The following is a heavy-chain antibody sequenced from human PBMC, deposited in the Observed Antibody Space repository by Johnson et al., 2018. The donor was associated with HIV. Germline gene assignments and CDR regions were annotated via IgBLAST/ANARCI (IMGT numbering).Heavy chain of an antibody. D-gene: IGHD3/OR15-3a*01. J-gene: IGHJ3*02. CDR3: APWTAI. V-gene: IGHV3-53*01. CDR1: GFNVSTNN. Sequence: VQLVESGGGLIQPGGSLGLSCAASGFNVSTNNMNWVRQAPGKGLEWVSVTYSGGSTYYADSVKGRFTISRDNSKNTLYLQMNSLRAEDTAVYYCAPWTAIWGQGTMVTVSS. CDR2: TYSGGST.